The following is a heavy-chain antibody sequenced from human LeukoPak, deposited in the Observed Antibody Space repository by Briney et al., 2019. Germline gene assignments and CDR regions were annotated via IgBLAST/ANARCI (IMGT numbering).Heavy chain of an antibody. CDR3: ARAPLWYFDY. J-gene: IGHJ4*02. CDR2: ISSSDSTI. D-gene: IGHD3-16*01. Sequence: GGSLRLSCAASGFTFSSYEMNWVRQAPGKGLEWVSYISSSDSTIYYADSVKGRFTISRDNAKNSLYLQMNSLRAEDTAVYYCARAPLWYFDYWGQGTLVTVSS. CDR1: GFTFSSYE. V-gene: IGHV3-48*03.